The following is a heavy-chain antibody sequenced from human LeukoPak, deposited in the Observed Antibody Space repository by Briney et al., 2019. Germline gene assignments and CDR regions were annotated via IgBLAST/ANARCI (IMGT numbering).Heavy chain of an antibody. CDR1: GFTFSSYA. D-gene: IGHD6-19*01. CDR2: ISGSGGTT. Sequence: GGSLRLSCVASGFTFSSYAMNWVRQAPGKGLGWVSVISGSGGTTSYAESLKGRFTISRDNSKNSLYLQMNSLRSEDTAVYYCAKDATRVAGTRGVFDIWGQGTMVTVSA. V-gene: IGHV3-23*01. J-gene: IGHJ3*02. CDR3: AKDATRVAGTRGVFDI.